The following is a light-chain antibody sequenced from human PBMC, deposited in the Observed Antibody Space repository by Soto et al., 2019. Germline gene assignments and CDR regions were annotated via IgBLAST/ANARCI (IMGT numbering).Light chain of an antibody. CDR1: SSDVGAYIF. CDR3: VSFTTSRSYV. V-gene: IGLV2-14*03. Sequence: QSALTQPASVSGSPGQSITISCTGTSSDVGAYIFVSWYRQHPGKAPKLMIYDIINRPSGVSNRFSGSKSGNTASLTISGLQAEDEADYYCVSFTTSRSYVFGTGTKLTVL. J-gene: IGLJ1*01. CDR2: DII.